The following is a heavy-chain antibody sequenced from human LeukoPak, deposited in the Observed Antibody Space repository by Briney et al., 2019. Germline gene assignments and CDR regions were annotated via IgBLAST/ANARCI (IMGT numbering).Heavy chain of an antibody. CDR3: TTSPVPTSSDY. CDR1: GYSISSGYY. V-gene: IGHV3-15*01. D-gene: IGHD2-2*01. J-gene: IGHJ4*02. Sequence: ETLSLTCTVSGYSISSGYYWGWIRQPPGKGLEWVGRIKSKTDGGTTDYAAPVKGRFTISRDDSKNTLYLQMNSLKTEDTAVYYCTTSPVPTSSDYWGQGTLVTVSS. CDR2: IKSKTDGGTT.